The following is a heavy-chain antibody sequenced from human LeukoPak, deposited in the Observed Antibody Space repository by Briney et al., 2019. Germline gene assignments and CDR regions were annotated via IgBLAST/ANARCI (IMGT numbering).Heavy chain of an antibody. V-gene: IGHV3-30-3*01. CDR2: ISYDGSNK. D-gene: IGHD2-15*01. Sequence: GGSLRLSCAASGFTFSSYAMHWVRQAPGKGLEWVAVISYDGSNKYYADSVKGRFTISRDNSKNTLYLQMNSLRAEDTAVYYYARDGWVVAATHRLSTYLDYWGQGTLVTVSS. J-gene: IGHJ4*02. CDR3: ARDGWVVAATHRLSTYLDY. CDR1: GFTFSSYA.